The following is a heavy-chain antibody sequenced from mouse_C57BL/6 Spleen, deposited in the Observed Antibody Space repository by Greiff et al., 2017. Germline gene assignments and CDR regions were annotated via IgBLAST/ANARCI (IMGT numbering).Heavy chain of an antibody. D-gene: IGHD2-2*01. CDR1: GYSITSGYY. J-gene: IGHJ1*03. V-gene: IGHV3-6*01. CDR3: ARAPDGYDWYFDV. Sequence: EVKVEESGPGLVKPSQSLSLTCSVTGYSITSGYYWNWIRQFPGNKLEWMGYISYDGSNNYNPSLKNRISITRDTSKNQFFLKLNSVTTEDTATYYCARAPDGYDWYFDVWGTGTTVTVSS. CDR2: ISYDGSN.